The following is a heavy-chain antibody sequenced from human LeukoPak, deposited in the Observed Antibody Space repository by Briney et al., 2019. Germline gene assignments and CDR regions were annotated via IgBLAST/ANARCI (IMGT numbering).Heavy chain of an antibody. Sequence: AGGSLRLSCSASGFGFGDHGMSWVRQVPGKGLEWVSGINWSGGSTGYADPVRGRFTISRDNAKNSLYLQMNSLRAEDMAVYYCARGGYYWGAWGQGTLVTVSS. CDR2: INWSGGST. CDR1: GFGFGDHG. CDR3: ARGGYYWGA. V-gene: IGHV3-20*04. D-gene: IGHD1-1*01. J-gene: IGHJ5*02.